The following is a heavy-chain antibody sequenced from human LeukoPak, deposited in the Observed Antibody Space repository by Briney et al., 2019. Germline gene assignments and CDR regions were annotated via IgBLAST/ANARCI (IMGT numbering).Heavy chain of an antibody. CDR2: IWYDGSNK. Sequence: GGSLRLSCAASGFTFSSYGMHWVGQAPGKGLEGVAVIWYDGSNKYYADPVRGRFTISRDDSKNTLYLQMNSLRAEDTALYYCAKDQTRDSGWSFDYWGQGSLVTVSS. V-gene: IGHV3-33*06. CDR1: GFTFSSYG. CDR3: AKDQTRDSGWSFDY. J-gene: IGHJ4*02. D-gene: IGHD6-19*01.